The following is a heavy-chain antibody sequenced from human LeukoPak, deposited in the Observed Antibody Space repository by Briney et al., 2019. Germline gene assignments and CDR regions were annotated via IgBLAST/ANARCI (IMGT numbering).Heavy chain of an antibody. D-gene: IGHD7-27*01. CDR1: GFTFSSYA. CDR2: ISYDGSNK. CDR3: ARGAWGLDY. Sequence: GGSLRLSCAASGFTFSSYAMHWVRQAPGKGLEWVAVISYDGSNKYYADSVKGRFTISRDNSKNTLYLQTNSLRAEDTAVYYCARGAWGLDYWGQGTLVTVSS. J-gene: IGHJ4*02. V-gene: IGHV3-30-3*01.